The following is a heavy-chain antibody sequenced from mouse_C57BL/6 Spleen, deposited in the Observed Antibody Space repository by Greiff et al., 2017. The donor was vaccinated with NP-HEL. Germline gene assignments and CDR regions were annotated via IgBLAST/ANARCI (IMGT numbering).Heavy chain of an antibody. J-gene: IGHJ1*03. CDR1: GYTFTDYN. CDR2: INPNNGGT. CDR3: ALDGYYGDWYFDV. V-gene: IGHV1-22*01. D-gene: IGHD2-3*01. Sequence: EVQLQQSGPELVKPGASVKMSCKASGYTFTDYNMHWVKQSHGKSLEWIGYINPNNGGTSYNQKFKGKATLTVNKSSSTAYMELRSLTSEDSAVYYCALDGYYGDWYFDVWGTGTTVTVSS.